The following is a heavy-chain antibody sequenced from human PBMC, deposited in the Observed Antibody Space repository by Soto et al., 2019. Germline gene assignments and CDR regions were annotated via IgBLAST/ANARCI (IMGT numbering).Heavy chain of an antibody. J-gene: IGHJ4*02. CDR2: IYWDDDK. V-gene: IGHV2-5*02. CDR1: GFSLTTSGVG. D-gene: IGHD3-3*01. Sequence: QITLNESGPTQVNPRQTLTLTCTFSGFSLTTSGVGVGWIRQSPGKAPEWLALIYWDDDKRYSPSLKSRLTITKDTSTNQVVLTMADLDPADTATYYCAHRVLRTVFGLVTTTAIYFDFWCQGTPVAVSS. CDR3: AHRVLRTVFGLVTTTAIYFDF.